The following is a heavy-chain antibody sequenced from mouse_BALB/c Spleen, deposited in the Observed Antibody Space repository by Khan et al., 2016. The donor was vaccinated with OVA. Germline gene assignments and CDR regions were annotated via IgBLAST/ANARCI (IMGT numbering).Heavy chain of an antibody. V-gene: IGHV5-9-3*01. J-gene: IGHJ3*01. D-gene: IGHD1-1*01. CDR1: GFTFSTFA. CDR3: ARHNYGPFAY. CDR2: INSGGDYI. Sequence: EVELVESGGDLVKPGGSLKLSCSASGFTFSTFALSWVRQTPEKRLEWVATINSGGDYIYYPDSVKGRFTISRDNAKNTLYLQMSSLRSEDTATYYCARHNYGPFAYWGQGTLVTVSA.